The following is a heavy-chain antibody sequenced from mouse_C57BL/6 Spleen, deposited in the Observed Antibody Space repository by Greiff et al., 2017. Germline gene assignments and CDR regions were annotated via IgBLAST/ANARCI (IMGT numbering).Heavy chain of an antibody. Sequence: EVNLVESEGGLVQPGSSMKLSCTASGFTFSDYYMAWVRQVPEKGLEWVANINYDGSSTYYLDSLKSRFIISRDNAKNILYLQMSSLKSEDTATYYCARGAYYSNYYAMDYWGQGTSVTVSS. D-gene: IGHD2-5*01. V-gene: IGHV5-16*01. J-gene: IGHJ4*01. CDR1: GFTFSDYY. CDR2: INYDGSST. CDR3: ARGAYYSNYYAMDY.